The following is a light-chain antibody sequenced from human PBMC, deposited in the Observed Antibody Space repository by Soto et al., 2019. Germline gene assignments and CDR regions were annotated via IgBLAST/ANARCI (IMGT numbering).Light chain of an antibody. CDR3: QSDESSLSGSV. CDR2: GNS. CDR1: NSNIGAGYD. Sequence: VLTQPPSVSGAPGQRVTISCTGSNSNIGAGYDVHWYQQLPGTAPKLLIYGNSNRPSGVPDRFSGSKSVTSASLAIPGLQAEDEADYYCQSDESSLSGSVFGTGNKGTVL. V-gene: IGLV1-40*01. J-gene: IGLJ1*01.